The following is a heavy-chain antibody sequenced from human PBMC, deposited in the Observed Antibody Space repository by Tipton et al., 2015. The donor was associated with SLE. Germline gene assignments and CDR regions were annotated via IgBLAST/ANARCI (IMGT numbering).Heavy chain of an antibody. Sequence: QVQLVQSRADVKKPGASVKVSCKASGGTFSSYAISWVRQAPGQGLEWMGGVIPIFGTANYAQKFQGRVTITTDESTSTAYMERRSLRTEDTAVYYCARDLTRNFFDIWGQGTMVTVSS. CDR2: VIPIFGTA. V-gene: IGHV1-69*01. D-gene: IGHD1-14*01. CDR1: GGTFSSYA. J-gene: IGHJ3*02. CDR3: ARDLTRNFFDI.